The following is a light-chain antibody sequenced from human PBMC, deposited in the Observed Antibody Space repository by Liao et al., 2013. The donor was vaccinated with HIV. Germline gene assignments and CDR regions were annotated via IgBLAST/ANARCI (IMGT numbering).Light chain of an antibody. CDR1: DLGSKY. CDR2: QDK. Sequence: SYELTQPPSVSVFPGQTASITCSGDDLGSKYVCWYQQRPGQSPILVIFQDKKRPSGIPARFSGFNSGNTATLTISGTQAVDEADYYCLTRDNNHYVFGPGTKVTVL. J-gene: IGLJ1*01. V-gene: IGLV3-1*01. CDR3: LTRDNNHYV.